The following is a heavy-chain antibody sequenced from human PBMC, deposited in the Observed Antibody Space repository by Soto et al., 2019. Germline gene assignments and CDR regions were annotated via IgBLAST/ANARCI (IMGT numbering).Heavy chain of an antibody. CDR2: IYSSGST. D-gene: IGHD5-18*01. Sequence: PAETLSLTCTVSDGSFSSYFWSWIRQPPGKGLEWIGYIYSSGSTNYNPSLKSRVTISVDTSKNQFSLKLTSVTAADTAVYYCARAGTAMVQLDYWGQGTLVTVSS. V-gene: IGHV4-59*01. J-gene: IGHJ4*02. CDR3: ARAGTAMVQLDY. CDR1: DGSFSSYF.